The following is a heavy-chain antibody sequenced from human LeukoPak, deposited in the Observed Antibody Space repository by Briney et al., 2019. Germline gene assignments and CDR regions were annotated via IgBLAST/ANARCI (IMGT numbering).Heavy chain of an antibody. D-gene: IGHD2-8*01. CDR2: INPNSGGT. Sequence: ASVKVSCKASGYTFTGYYMHWVRQAPGQGLEWMGWINPNSGGTNYAQKFQGRVTMTRDTSISTAYMELSRLRSDDTAVYYWARVNIVLMVRAALDYWGQGTLVTVSS. J-gene: IGHJ4*02. CDR1: GYTFTGYY. CDR3: ARVNIVLMVRAALDY. V-gene: IGHV1-2*02.